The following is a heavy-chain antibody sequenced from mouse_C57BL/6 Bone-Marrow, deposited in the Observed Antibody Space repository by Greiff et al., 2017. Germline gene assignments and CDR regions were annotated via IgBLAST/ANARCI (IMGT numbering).Heavy chain of an antibody. CDR3: ARDYFDY. V-gene: IGHV1-26*01. CDR2: INPNNGGT. Sequence: VQLQQSGPELVKPGASVKISCKASGYTFTDYYMNWVKQSHGKSLEWIGDINPNNGGTSYNQKFKGKATLTVDKSSSTAYMELRSLTSADSAVYYCARDYFDYWGQGTTLTVSS. CDR1: GYTFTDYY. J-gene: IGHJ2*01.